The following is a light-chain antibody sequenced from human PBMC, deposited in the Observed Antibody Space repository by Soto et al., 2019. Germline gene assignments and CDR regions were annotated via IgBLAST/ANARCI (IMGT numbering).Light chain of an antibody. V-gene: IGLV1-47*02. CDR3: ASWDDTLFGWV. Sequence: QSVLTQPPSVSGTPGQGVXXSCSGGSSNLXXXXVYWYQLLPXTAPNLVIFSNTIRPPRVPDRFSGSKSGASASLVISGLRSEDEADYFCASWDDTLFGWVFGGGTKVTVL. CDR2: SNT. CDR1: SSNLXXXX. J-gene: IGLJ3*02.